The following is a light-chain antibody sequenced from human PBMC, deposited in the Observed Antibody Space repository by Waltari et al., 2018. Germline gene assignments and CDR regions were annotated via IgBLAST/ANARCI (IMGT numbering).Light chain of an antibody. CDR1: KLGDKY. J-gene: IGLJ1*01. CDR2: QDS. Sequence: SYELTQPPSVSVSPGQTASITCSGDKLGDKYACWYQQKPGQAPGLVIYQDSRRPSGVPGRFSGSNAGNTATLTLSGTQSMDEADYYCQAWDSSTDYVFGTGTKVTVL. V-gene: IGLV3-1*01. CDR3: QAWDSSTDYV.